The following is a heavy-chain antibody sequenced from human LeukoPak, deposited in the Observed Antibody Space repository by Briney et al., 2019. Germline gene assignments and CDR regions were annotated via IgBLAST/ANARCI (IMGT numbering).Heavy chain of an antibody. V-gene: IGHV3-43*02. D-gene: IGHD4-17*01. J-gene: IGHJ3*02. CDR2: ISGGGGST. Sequence: GGSLRLSCAASGFTFDDYAMHWVRQAPGKGLEWVSLISGGGGSTYYADSVKGRFTISRDNSKNSLYLQMNSLRTEDTALYYCAKDIGYGVGRDAFDIWGQGTMVTVSS. CDR3: AKDIGYGVGRDAFDI. CDR1: GFTFDDYA.